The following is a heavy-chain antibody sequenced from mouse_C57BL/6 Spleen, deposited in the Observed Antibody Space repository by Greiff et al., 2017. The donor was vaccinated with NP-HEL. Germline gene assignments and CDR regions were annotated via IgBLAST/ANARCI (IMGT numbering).Heavy chain of an antibody. V-gene: IGHV2-4*01. J-gene: IGHJ4*01. CDR2: IWSGGST. D-gene: IGHD2-4*01. CDR3: AKGGDDYEDYYAMDY. CDR1: GFSLTSYG. Sequence: VKLQESGPGLVQPSQSLSITCTVSGFSLTSYGVHWVRQPPGKGLEWLGVIWSGGSTDYNAAFISRLSISKDNSKSQVFFKMNSLQADDTAIYYCAKGGDDYEDYYAMDYWGQGTSVTVSS.